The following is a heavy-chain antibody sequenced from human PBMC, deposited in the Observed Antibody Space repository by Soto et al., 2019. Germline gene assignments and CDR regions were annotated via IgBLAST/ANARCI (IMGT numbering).Heavy chain of an antibody. CDR2: IHSGGGT. Sequence: EVQLVESGGGLIQPGGSLRLSCAASGFTVSSNYMSWVRQAPGKGLEWVSVIHSGGGTYYADSVKGRFTISRDNSKNTVYLQMNSLRAEDTDVYYCARDSFYGDLLGYWGQGTLVTVPS. D-gene: IGHD4-17*01. CDR3: ARDSFYGDLLGY. CDR1: GFTVSSNY. J-gene: IGHJ4*02. V-gene: IGHV3-53*01.